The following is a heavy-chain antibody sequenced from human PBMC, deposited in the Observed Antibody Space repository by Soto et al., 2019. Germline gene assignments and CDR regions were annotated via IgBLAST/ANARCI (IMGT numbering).Heavy chain of an antibody. Sequence: GGSLRLSCAASGFTFSSYAMSWVRQAPGKGLEWVSAISGSGGSTYYADSVKGRFNISRDNSKNTLYLQMNSLRAEDTAVYYCAKRATIFGVVINSVGAPFDYWGPGTLVTVS. D-gene: IGHD3-3*01. CDR1: GFTFSSYA. CDR2: ISGSGGST. V-gene: IGHV3-23*01. J-gene: IGHJ4*02. CDR3: AKRATIFGVVINSVGAPFDY.